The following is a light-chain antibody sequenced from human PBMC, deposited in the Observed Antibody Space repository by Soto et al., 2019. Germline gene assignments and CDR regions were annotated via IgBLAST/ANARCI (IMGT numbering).Light chain of an antibody. CDR1: QDISNY. CDR3: QQYDNLPPFT. V-gene: IGKV1-33*01. J-gene: IGKJ3*01. Sequence: DIQMTQSPSSLSASVGDRVTITCQARQDISNYLNWYQQKPGKAPKLLIYDASNLETGVPSRFSGSGSGTDFTFTISSLQPEDIETYYCQQYDNLPPFTFGPGTKVDIK. CDR2: DAS.